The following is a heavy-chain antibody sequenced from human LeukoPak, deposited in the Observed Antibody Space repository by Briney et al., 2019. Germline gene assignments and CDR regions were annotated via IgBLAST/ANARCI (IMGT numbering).Heavy chain of an antibody. CDR3: ARGRGYSSGWYYFDY. D-gene: IGHD6-19*01. Sequence: SETLSLTCAVYGGSFSGYYWSWIRQPPGKGLEWIGEVNHSGSTNYYPSLKSRVTISVDTSKNQFSLKLSSVTAADTAVYYCARGRGYSSGWYYFDYWGQGTLVTVSS. V-gene: IGHV4-34*01. CDR2: VNHSGST. CDR1: GGSFSGYY. J-gene: IGHJ4*02.